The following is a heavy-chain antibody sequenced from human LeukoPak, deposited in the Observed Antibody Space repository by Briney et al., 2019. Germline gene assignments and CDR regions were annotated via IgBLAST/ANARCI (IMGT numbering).Heavy chain of an antibody. D-gene: IGHD1-1*01. CDR3: ARTTNGKTVNWFAP. CDR1: GDSINHYY. CDR2: IYSGGLT. V-gene: IGHV4-4*07. J-gene: IGHJ5*01. Sequence: SETLSLTCNVSGDSINHYYWSWIRQPAGKGLEWIGLIYSGGLTTYNPSLKSRVTMSVDTSKNQLSLKLNSVTAADSATYYCARTTNGKTVNWFAPWGQGTPVIVSS.